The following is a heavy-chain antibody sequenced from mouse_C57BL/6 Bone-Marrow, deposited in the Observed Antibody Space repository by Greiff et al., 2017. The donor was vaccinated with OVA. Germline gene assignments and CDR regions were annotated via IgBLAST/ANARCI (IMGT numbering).Heavy chain of an antibody. CDR3: ARDYGSSYYYAMDY. Sequence: QVHVKQPGAELVKPGASVKMSCKASGYTFTSYWITWVKQRPGQGLEWIGDIYPGSGSTNYNEKFKSKATLTVDTSSSTAYMQLSSLTSEDSAVYYCARDYGSSYYYAMDYWGQGTSVTVSS. CDR2: IYPGSGST. CDR1: GYTFTSYW. D-gene: IGHD1-1*01. V-gene: IGHV1-55*01. J-gene: IGHJ4*01.